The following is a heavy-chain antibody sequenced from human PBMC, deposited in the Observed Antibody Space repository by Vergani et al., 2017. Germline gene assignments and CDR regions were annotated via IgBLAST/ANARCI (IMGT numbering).Heavy chain of an antibody. V-gene: IGHV3-23*01. Sequence: EVRLLESGGGLVQPGGSLRLSCAASGFTFNIYAMSWVRQAPGKGLEWVSTITYNGGRTYYVDSVKGRFTISRDNSENTLYLQMSGLRAEDTAVYYCAKDLSGDCSITDCRNRRYYAMDVWGQGTTVTVSS. D-gene: IGHD2-2*01. J-gene: IGHJ6*02. CDR1: GFTFNIYA. CDR2: ITYNGGRT. CDR3: AKDLSGDCSITDCRNRRYYAMDV.